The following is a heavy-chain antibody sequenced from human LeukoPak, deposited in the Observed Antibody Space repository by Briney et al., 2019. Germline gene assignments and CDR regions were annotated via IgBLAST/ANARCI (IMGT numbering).Heavy chain of an antibody. Sequence: GGSLRLSCAASGFTFSNAWMSWVRQAPGKGLEWVGRIKSKTDGGTTDYAAPVKGRFTISRDDSKNTLYLQMNSLKTEDTAVYYCTTDGGNNYYYYYYMDVWGKGTTVTVSS. D-gene: IGHD4-23*01. CDR3: TTDGGNNYYYYYYMDV. V-gene: IGHV3-15*01. CDR1: GFTFSNAW. J-gene: IGHJ6*03. CDR2: IKSKTDGGTT.